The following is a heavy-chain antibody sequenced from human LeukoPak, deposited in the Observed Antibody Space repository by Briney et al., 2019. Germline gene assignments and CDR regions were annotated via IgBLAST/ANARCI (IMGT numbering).Heavy chain of an antibody. CDR1: GFTFSDYA. CDR2: IGSSGDTA. Sequence: GGSLRLSCAASGFTFSDYAMSWVRQAPGRGLEWVSSIGSSGDTASYADFVKGRFTISRDKSMNTPYLQMNDLRAEDTALYYCAKSTVGAAGDYHWYFDLWGRGTTVTVSS. CDR3: AKSTVGAAGDYHWYFDL. J-gene: IGHJ2*01. D-gene: IGHD1-26*01. V-gene: IGHV3-23*01.